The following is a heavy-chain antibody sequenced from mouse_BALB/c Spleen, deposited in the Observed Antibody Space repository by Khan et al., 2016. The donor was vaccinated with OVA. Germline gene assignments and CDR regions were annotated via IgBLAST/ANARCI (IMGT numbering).Heavy chain of an antibody. V-gene: IGHV2-9*02. CDR3: ARAFYNGAWFAY. J-gene: IGHJ3*01. Sequence: QVQLKESGPGLVAPSQTLSITCTVSGFSLSNYGVHWVRQPPGKGLEWLGVIWVGGSTNHNSALMSRLSISKDDSKSQVFFKMNSLQTDDTAMYYCARAFYNGAWFAYWGQGTLVTVSA. CDR1: GFSLSNYG. D-gene: IGHD1-3*01. CDR2: IWVGGST.